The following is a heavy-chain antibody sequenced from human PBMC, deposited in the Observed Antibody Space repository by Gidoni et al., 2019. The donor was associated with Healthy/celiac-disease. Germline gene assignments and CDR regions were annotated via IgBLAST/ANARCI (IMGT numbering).Heavy chain of an antibody. CDR1: GGTFRSYA. D-gene: IGHD5-12*01. Sequence: CKDYGGTFRSYAISWVRQAPGQGLEWMGGIIPIFGTANYAQKFQGRVTITADESTSTAYMELSSLRSEDSAVYYCAEGSGYDYYWGQGTLVTVSS. CDR2: IIPIFGTA. J-gene: IGHJ4*02. CDR3: AEGSGYDYY. V-gene: IGHV1-69*01.